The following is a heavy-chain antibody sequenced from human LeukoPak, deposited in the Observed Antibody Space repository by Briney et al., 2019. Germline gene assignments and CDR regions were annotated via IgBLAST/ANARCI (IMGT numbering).Heavy chain of an antibody. V-gene: IGHV1-69*13. D-gene: IGHD2-2*01. J-gene: IGHJ5*02. CDR1: GGTFSSYA. CDR2: IIPIFGTA. Sequence: SVKVSCKASGGTFSSYAISWVRQAPGQGLEWMGGIIPIFGTANYAQKFQGRVTITADESTSTAYTELSSLRSEDTAVYYCARDRDCSSTSCYSIGWFDPWGQGTLVTVSS. CDR3: ARDRDCSSTSCYSIGWFDP.